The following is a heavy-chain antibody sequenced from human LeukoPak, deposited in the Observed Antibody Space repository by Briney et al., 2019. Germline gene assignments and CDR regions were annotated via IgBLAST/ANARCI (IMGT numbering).Heavy chain of an antibody. CDR2: INPSGGST. J-gene: IGHJ4*02. CDR1: GYTFTSYY. D-gene: IGHD6-19*01. V-gene: IGHV1-46*01. Sequence: GASVKVSCKASGYTFTSYYMHWVRQAPGQGLEWMGIINPSGGSTSYAQKFQGRVIMTRDTSTSTVYMELSSLRSEDTAVYYCAREGWLGYSSGWYEKYYFDYWGQGTLVTVSS. CDR3: AREGWLGYSSGWYEKYYFDY.